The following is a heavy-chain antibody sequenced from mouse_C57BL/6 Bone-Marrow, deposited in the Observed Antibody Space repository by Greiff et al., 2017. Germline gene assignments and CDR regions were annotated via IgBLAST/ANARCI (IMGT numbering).Heavy chain of an antibody. CDR2: FHPYNDDT. V-gene: IGHV1-47*01. CDR1: GYTFTTYP. J-gene: IGHJ4*01. CDR3: AIGIYDGYPYAMDY. Sequence: QVQLQQSGAGLVKPGASVKMSCKASGYTFTTYPIEWMKQNHGKSLEWIGNFHPYNDDTKYNEKFKGKATLTVEKSSSTVYLELSRLTSDDSAVYYCAIGIYDGYPYAMDYWGQGTSVTVSS. D-gene: IGHD2-3*01.